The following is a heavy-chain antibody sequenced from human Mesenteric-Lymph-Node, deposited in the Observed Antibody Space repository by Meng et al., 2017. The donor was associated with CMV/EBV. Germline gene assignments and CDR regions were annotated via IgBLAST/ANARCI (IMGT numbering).Heavy chain of an antibody. CDR3: ARDVEQYSGSYPFFGY. CDR1: GFGFSDYG. D-gene: IGHD1-26*01. Sequence: SGFGFSDYGSDWDREAPGKGLEWGSSISSTRNCIYHEDSVKGRFTISRDSTKNSLYLQMDGLRAEDTAVYYCARDVEQYSGSYPFFGYWGQGALVTVSS. J-gene: IGHJ4*02. CDR2: ISSTRNCI. V-gene: IGHV3-21*01.